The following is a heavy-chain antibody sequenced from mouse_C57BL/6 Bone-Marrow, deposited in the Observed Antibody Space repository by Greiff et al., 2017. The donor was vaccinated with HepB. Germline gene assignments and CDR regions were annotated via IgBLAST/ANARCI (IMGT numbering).Heavy chain of an antibody. J-gene: IGHJ1*03. CDR1: GFNIKDDY. CDR3: VYYGSSYDWDFDV. V-gene: IGHV14-4*01. Sequence: EVQLQQSGAELVRPGASVKLSCTASGFNIKDDYMHWVKQRPEQGLEWIGWIDPENGDTEYASKFQGKATITADTSSNTAYLQLSSLTSEDTAVYYCVYYGSSYDWDFDVWGTGTTVTVSS. D-gene: IGHD1-1*01. CDR2: IDPENGDT.